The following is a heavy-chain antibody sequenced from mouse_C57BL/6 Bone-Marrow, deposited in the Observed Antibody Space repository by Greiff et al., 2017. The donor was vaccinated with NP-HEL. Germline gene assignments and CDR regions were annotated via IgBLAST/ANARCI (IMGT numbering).Heavy chain of an antibody. D-gene: IGHD1-1*01. CDR3: ARRLRGWYFDV. V-gene: IGHV1-7*01. J-gene: IGHJ1*03. Sequence: QVQLQQSGAELAKPGASVKLSCKASGYTFTSYWMHWVKQRPGQGLEWIGYINPSSGYTKYNQKFKDKATLTAEKSSSTAYMQLSSLTYEDSAVYYCARRLRGWYFDVWGTGTTVTVSS. CDR2: INPSSGYT. CDR1: GYTFTSYW.